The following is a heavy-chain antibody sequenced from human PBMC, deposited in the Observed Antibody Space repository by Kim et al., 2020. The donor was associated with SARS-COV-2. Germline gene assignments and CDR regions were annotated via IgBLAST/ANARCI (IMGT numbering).Heavy chain of an antibody. J-gene: IGHJ4*02. V-gene: IGHV3-23*01. D-gene: IGHD1-1*01. Sequence: YAHSGKGRFTISRYNSKNTLYLQMDTLRAEDTAVYYCANPVQIGKNSFDYWGQGSVVTVSS. CDR3: ANPVQIGKNSFDY.